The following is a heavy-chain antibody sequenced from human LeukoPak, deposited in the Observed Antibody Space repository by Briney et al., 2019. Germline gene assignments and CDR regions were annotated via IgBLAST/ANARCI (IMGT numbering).Heavy chain of an antibody. D-gene: IGHD5-18*01. V-gene: IGHV3-23*01. CDR2: ISGSGGST. Sequence: PGGSLRLSCAASGFTFSSYAMSWVRQAPGKGLEWVSAISGSGGSTYYADSVKGRFTISRDNSKNTLYLQMNSLRAEDTAVYYCAKVRGSTGDTAMVDYWGQGTLVTVSS. J-gene: IGHJ4*02. CDR1: GFTFSSYA. CDR3: AKVRGSTGDTAMVDY.